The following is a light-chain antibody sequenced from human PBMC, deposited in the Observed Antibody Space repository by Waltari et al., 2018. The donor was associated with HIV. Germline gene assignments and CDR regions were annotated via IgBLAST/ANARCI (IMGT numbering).Light chain of an antibody. J-gene: IGLJ3*02. V-gene: IGLV1-47*01. CDR1: RSNIGNND. CDR3: DAWDDSLSGRV. CDR2: RNN. Sequence: QSVLTQPPSASGTPGQRVTISCSGSRSNIGNNDVYWFQQLPGTAPKLLIYRNNQRPSGVPDRFTGSKSGTSVSLAISGLRSEDEADYYCDAWDDSLSGRVFGGGTKLTVI.